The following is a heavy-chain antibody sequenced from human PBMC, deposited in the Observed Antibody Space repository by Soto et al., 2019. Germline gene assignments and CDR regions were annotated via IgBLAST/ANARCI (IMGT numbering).Heavy chain of an antibody. V-gene: IGHV1-69*13. CDR1: GGTFSSYA. J-gene: IGHJ5*02. D-gene: IGHD3-9*01. CDR2: IIPIFGTA. CDR3: ARVLRYFDWLLYGWFDP. Sequence: SVKVSCKASGGTFSSYAISWVRQAPGQGLEWMGGIIPIFGTANYAQKFQGRVTITADESTSTAYMELSSLRSEDTAVYYCARVLRYFDWLLYGWFDPWGQGTLVTVSS.